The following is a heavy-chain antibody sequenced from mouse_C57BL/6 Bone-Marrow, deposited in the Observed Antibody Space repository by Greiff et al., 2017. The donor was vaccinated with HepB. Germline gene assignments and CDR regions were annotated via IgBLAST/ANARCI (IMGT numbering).Heavy chain of an antibody. CDR2: IDPETGGT. Sequence: QVPLPQSGAGLVRPGASVTLSCKASGYTFTDYEMHWVKQTPVHGLEWIGAIDPETGGTAYNQKFKGKAILTADKSSSTAYMELRSLTSEDSAVYYCTRPHYFDYWGQGTTLTVSS. J-gene: IGHJ2*01. V-gene: IGHV1-15*01. CDR3: TRPHYFDY. CDR1: GYTFTDYE.